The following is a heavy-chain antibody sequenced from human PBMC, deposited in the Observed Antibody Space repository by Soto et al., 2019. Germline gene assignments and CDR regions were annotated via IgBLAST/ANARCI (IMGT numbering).Heavy chain of an antibody. D-gene: IGHD6-6*01. J-gene: IGHJ4*02. Sequence: SETLSLTCTVSGGSISSSSYYWGWIRQPPGKGLEWIGSIYYSGSTYYNPSLKSRVTISVDTSKNQFSLKLSSVTAADTAVYYCARHPVEYSSIYYFDYWGQGTLVTVSS. V-gene: IGHV4-39*01. CDR1: GGSISSSSYY. CDR3: ARHPVEYSSIYYFDY. CDR2: IYYSGST.